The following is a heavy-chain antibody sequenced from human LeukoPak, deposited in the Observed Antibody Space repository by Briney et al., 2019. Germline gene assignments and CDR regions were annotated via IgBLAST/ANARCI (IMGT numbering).Heavy chain of an antibody. CDR3: ARERIAVAGGYGMDV. Sequence: PGRSLRLSCAASGFTFSSYAMHWVRQAPGKGLEWVAVISYDGGNKYYADSVKGRFTISRDNSKNTLYLQMNSLRAEDTAVYYCARERIAVAGGYGMDVWGQGTTVTVSS. D-gene: IGHD6-19*01. V-gene: IGHV3-30-3*01. CDR1: GFTFSSYA. J-gene: IGHJ6*02. CDR2: ISYDGGNK.